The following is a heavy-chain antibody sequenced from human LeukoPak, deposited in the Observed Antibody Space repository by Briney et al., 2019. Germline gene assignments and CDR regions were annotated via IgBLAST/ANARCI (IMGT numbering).Heavy chain of an antibody. J-gene: IGHJ4*02. CDR3: ARGPRNYYFDY. CDR1: GGSISSGGYY. CDR2: IYYSGST. V-gene: IGHV4-61*08. Sequence: SQTLSLTCTVSGGSISSGGYYWSWIRQPPGKGLEWIGYIYYSGSTNYSPSLKSRVTISVDTSKNQFSLKLRSVTAADTAVYYCARGPRNYYFDYWGQGTLVTVSS.